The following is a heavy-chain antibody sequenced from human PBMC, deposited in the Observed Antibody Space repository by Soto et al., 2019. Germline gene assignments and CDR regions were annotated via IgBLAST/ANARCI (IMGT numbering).Heavy chain of an antibody. Sequence: GSLRLSCAASGFTFSSYAMHWVRQAPGKGLEWVAVISYDGSNKYYADSVKGRFTISRDNSKNTLYLQMNSLRAEDTAVYYCARSPSGDGGDYWGQGTLVTVSS. CDR2: ISYDGSNK. D-gene: IGHD7-27*01. CDR3: ARSPSGDGGDY. CDR1: GFTFSSYA. J-gene: IGHJ4*02. V-gene: IGHV3-30-3*01.